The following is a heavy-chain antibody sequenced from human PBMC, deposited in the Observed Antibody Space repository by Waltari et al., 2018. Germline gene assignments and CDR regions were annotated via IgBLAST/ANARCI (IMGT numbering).Heavy chain of an antibody. D-gene: IGHD6-6*01. CDR3: AKDLGQLVRNWFDP. CDR1: GFTFSSYA. J-gene: IGHJ5*02. CDR2: ISGSGGST. Sequence: EVQLLESGGGLVLPGGSLRLSGAASGFTFSSYAMSWVRQAPGKGLEWVSAISGSGGSTYYADSVKGRFTISRDNSKNTLYLQMNSLRAEDTAVYYCAKDLGQLVRNWFDPWGQGTLVTVSS. V-gene: IGHV3-23*01.